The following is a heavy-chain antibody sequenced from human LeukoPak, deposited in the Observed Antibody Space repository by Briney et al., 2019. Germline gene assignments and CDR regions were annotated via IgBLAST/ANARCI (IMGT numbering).Heavy chain of an antibody. CDR2: IIPIFGTA. Sequence: SVKVSCKASGGTFSSYAISWVRQAPGQGLEWMGGIIPIFGTANYAQKFQGRVTITADESTSTAYMELSSLRSEDTAVYYCARVRGGYDDLNDAFDIWGQGTMVTVSS. V-gene: IGHV1-69*13. CDR1: GGTFSSYA. J-gene: IGHJ3*02. D-gene: IGHD5-12*01. CDR3: ARVRGGYDDLNDAFDI.